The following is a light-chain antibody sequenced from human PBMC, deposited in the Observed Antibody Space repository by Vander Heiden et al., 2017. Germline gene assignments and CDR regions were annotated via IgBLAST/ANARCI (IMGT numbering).Light chain of an antibody. CDR1: QSVSSH. J-gene: IGKJ4*01. V-gene: IGKV3-11*01. Sequence: EIVLTQSPATLSLSPGERATLSCRASQSVSSHLGWYQQKPGQAPRLLIYDASNRATGIPARFSGSGYGTDFTLTISSLEPEDFAVYYCQQRSNWPPSLTFGGGTKVEI. CDR2: DAS. CDR3: QQRSNWPPSLT.